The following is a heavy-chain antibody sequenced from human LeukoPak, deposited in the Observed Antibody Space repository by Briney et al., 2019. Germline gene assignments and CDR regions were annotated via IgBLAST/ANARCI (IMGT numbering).Heavy chain of an antibody. CDR3: AKRPGVSKPYYIDV. D-gene: IGHD1-1*01. CDR1: GFTFSSYW. J-gene: IGHJ4*02. CDR2: IRQDGSDK. Sequence: PGGSLRLSCAASGFTFSSYWMSWVRQAPGKGLEWVANIRQDGSDKHYVDSVKGRFTISRDNSKSTLYLQANSLRAEDTARYYCAKRPGVSKPYYIDVWGQGTLVTVSS. V-gene: IGHV3-7*05.